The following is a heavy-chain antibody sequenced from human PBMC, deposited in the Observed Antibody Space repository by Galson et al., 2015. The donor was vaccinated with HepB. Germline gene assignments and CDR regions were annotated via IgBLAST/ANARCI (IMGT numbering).Heavy chain of an antibody. V-gene: IGHV1-18*01. CDR3: AREGAILPEAFDI. CDR1: GSTFTSYG. Sequence: QSGAEVKKPGASVKVSFTASGSTFTSYGIRWVRQAPEQGLEWMGWISAYRGITNYPQKLQGRVTMTTDTSTSTAYMELRSLRSDDTAVYYCAREGAILPEAFDIWGQGTMVTVSS. D-gene: IGHD5-24*01. CDR2: ISAYRGIT. J-gene: IGHJ3*02.